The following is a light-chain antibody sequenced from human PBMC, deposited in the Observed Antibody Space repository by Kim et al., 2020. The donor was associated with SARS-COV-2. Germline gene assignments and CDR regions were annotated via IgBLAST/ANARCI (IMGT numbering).Light chain of an antibody. CDR2: WAS. Sequence: RATINCKTSQSVLYSSNNQNYLAWYQQKPGQPPKMLIYWASTREYGVPDRFSGSGSGKDFTLTISSLQAEDVAVYYCQKYYSTPYTFGQGTKLEI. CDR3: QKYYSTPYT. V-gene: IGKV4-1*01. CDR1: QSVLYSSNNQNY. J-gene: IGKJ2*01.